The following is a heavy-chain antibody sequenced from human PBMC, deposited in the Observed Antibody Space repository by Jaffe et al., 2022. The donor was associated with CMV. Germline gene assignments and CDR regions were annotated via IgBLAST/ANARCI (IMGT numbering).Heavy chain of an antibody. J-gene: IGHJ4*02. CDR1: GASITSTAYY. D-gene: IGHD6-19*01. CDR2: FYYPGGA. CDR3: ASRLQWLVGFDS. V-gene: IGHV4-39*01. Sequence: QLQLQESGPRLVKPSETLSLTCTVSGASITSTAYYWAWIRQPPGKALEWIGTFYYPGGASYNPSLSSRVTISVDTSKNQFSLSLTSVTASDTAVYFCASRLQWLVGFDSWGQGTLVTVSS.